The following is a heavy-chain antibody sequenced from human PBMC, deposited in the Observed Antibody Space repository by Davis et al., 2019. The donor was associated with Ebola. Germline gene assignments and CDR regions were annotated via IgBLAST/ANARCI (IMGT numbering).Heavy chain of an antibody. D-gene: IGHD3-16*01. CDR1: GGSISSYY. J-gene: IGHJ2*01. CDR3: ARHPAYVPWYFDL. V-gene: IGHV4-59*08. Sequence: SETLSLTCTVSGGSISSYYWSWIRQPPGKGLEWIGYIYYSGSTNYNPSLKSRVTISVDTSKNQFSLKLSSVTAADTAVYYCARHPAYVPWYFDLWGRGTLVTVSS. CDR2: IYYSGST.